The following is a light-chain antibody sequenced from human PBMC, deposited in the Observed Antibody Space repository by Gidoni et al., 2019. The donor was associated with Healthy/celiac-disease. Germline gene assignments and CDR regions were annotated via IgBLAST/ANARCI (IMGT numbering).Light chain of an antibody. Sequence: DIQMTQSPSSLSASVGDRVTITCQARQDISNYLNWYQQKPGKAPKLLIYDASNLETGVPSMFSGSGSGTDFTFTISSLQPEDIATYYCQQYDNLPIFTFXPXTKVDIK. CDR3: QQYDNLPIFT. CDR1: QDISNY. CDR2: DAS. J-gene: IGKJ3*01. V-gene: IGKV1-33*01.